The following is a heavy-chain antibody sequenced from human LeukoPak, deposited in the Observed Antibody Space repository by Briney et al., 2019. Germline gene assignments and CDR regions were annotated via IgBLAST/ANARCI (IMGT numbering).Heavy chain of an antibody. CDR3: ARITYYYDSSGYYRFYYFDY. V-gene: IGHV3-53*01. J-gene: IGHJ4*02. CDR2: IYSGGST. CDR1: GFTVSSNY. Sequence: GGSLRLSCAASGFTVSSNYMSWVRQAPGKGLEWVSVIYSGGSTYYADSVKGRFTISRDNSKNTLYLQINSLRAEDTAVYYCARITYYYDSSGYYRFYYFDYWGQGTLVTVSS. D-gene: IGHD3-22*01.